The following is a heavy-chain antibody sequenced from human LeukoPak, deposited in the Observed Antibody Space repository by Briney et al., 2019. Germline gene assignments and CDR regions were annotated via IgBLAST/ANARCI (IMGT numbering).Heavy chain of an antibody. D-gene: IGHD5-12*01. Sequence: GRSLRLSCAASGFTVSSNYMSWVRQAPGKGLEWVSVIYSGGSTYYADSVKGRFTISRDNSKNTLYLQMNSLRAEDTAVYYCARVLGYSGYDAFDIWGQGTMVTVSS. CDR2: IYSGGST. V-gene: IGHV3-66*01. CDR3: ARVLGYSGYDAFDI. CDR1: GFTVSSNY. J-gene: IGHJ3*02.